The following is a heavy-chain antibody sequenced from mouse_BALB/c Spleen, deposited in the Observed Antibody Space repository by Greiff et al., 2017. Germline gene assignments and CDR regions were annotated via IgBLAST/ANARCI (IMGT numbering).Heavy chain of an antibody. CDR2: ISSGGST. CDR3: ARGGGYGYGFDY. CDR1: GFTFSSYA. V-gene: IGHV5-6-5*01. Sequence: EVQVVESGGGLVKPGGSLKLSCAASGFTFSSYAMSWVRQTPEKRLEWVASISSGGSTYYPDSVKGRFTISRDNARNILYLQMSSLRSEDTAMYYCARGGGYGYGFDYWGQGTTLTVSS. J-gene: IGHJ2*01. D-gene: IGHD1-2*01.